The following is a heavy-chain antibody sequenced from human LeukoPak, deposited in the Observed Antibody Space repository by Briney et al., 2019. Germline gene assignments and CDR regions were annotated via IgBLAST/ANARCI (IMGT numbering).Heavy chain of an antibody. D-gene: IGHD3-10*01. J-gene: IGHJ4*02. CDR1: DGSISSCGYY. CDR2: IYYSWST. CDR3: AIETVWFGTTNFDY. Sequence: SELLSLTCTVSDGSISSCGYYWSWIRQHPGKGLEWIGYIYYSWSTYYNPSLKSRVTISVDTPKNQLSFKLSSVTAADMACYACAIETVWFGTTNFDYWGQGTLVTVSS. V-gene: IGHV4-31*03.